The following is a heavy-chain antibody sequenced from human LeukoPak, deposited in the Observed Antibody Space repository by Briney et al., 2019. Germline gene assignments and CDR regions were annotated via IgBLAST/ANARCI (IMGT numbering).Heavy chain of an antibody. CDR2: INHSGST. D-gene: IGHD3-10*01. J-gene: IGHJ4*02. CDR1: GGSFSGYY. V-gene: IGHV4-34*01. CDR3: ARVSTMVRGVIITGSDFDY. Sequence: PSETLSLTCAVYGGSFSGYYWSWIRQPPGKGLEWIGEINHSGSTNYNPSLKSRVTISVDTSKNQFSLKLSSVTAADTAVYYCARVSTMVRGVIITGSDFDYWGQGTLVTVSS.